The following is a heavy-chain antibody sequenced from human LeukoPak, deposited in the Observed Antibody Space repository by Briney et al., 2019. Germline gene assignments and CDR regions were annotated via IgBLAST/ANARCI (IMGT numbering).Heavy chain of an antibody. CDR3: ARLVTTSPSGGWFDP. CDR2: IYYSGST. Sequence: SETLSLTCTVSGGSISSGGYYWSWIRQHPGKGLEWIGYIYYSGSTYCNPSLKSRVTISVDTSKNQFSLKLSSVTAADTAVYYCARLVTTSPSGGWFDPWGQGTLVTVSS. J-gene: IGHJ5*02. D-gene: IGHD4-11*01. CDR1: GGSISSGGYY. V-gene: IGHV4-31*03.